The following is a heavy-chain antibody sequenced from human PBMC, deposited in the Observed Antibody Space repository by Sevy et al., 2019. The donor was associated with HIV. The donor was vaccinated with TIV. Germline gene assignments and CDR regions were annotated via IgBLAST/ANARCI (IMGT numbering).Heavy chain of an antibody. J-gene: IGHJ4*02. CDR2: ISGSGGST. CDR1: GFTFSSYA. CDR3: AKRPQWPDYFDY. Sequence: GGSLRLSCAASGFTFSSYAMSWVRQAPGKGLEWVSAISGSGGSTYYADSVKGRFTISRDNSKNTLYLQMNSLRAEDTTVYYCAKRPQWPDYFDYWGQGTLVTVSS. D-gene: IGHD6-19*01. V-gene: IGHV3-23*01.